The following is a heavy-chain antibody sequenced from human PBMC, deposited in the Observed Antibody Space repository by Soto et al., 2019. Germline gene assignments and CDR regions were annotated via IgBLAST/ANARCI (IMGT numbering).Heavy chain of an antibody. D-gene: IGHD6-19*01. CDR1: GGSINSYH. Sequence: SETLSLTCTVSGGSINSYHWSWIRQPPGKGLEWIGYGHYSGTTYYNPSLKSRVTMSVDMSKNQFSLKLSSVTAADTAVYYCARARGSGWYGDNWFDPWGQGTLVTVSS. CDR2: GHYSGTT. J-gene: IGHJ5*02. V-gene: IGHV4-59*01. CDR3: ARARGSGWYGDNWFDP.